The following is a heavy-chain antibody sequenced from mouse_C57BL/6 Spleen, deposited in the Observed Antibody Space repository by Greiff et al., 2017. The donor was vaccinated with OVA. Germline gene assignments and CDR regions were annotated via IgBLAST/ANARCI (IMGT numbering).Heavy chain of an antibody. Sequence: DVMLVESGGGLVKPGGSLKLSCAASGFTFSDYGMHWVRQAPEKGLAWVAYISSGSSTIYYADTMKGRFSISRDNAKNTLFLHMTSLRSEDTAMYCCGRRSLWFAYWGQGTLVTVSA. CDR2: ISSGSSTI. D-gene: IGHD6-2*01. CDR3: GRRSLWFAY. CDR1: GFTFSDYG. V-gene: IGHV5-17*01. J-gene: IGHJ3*01.